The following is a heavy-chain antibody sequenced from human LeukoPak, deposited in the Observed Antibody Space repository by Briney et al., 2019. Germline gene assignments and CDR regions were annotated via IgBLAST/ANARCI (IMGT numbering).Heavy chain of an antibody. CDR3: AKHAAVNDYFDY. D-gene: IGHD6-25*01. CDR1: GFSFNNYA. Sequence: GGSLRLSCAASGFSFNNYAMSWVRQAPGQGLDWVSAVSDSGLTAYYTDSVKGRFTISRDNSKNTLYLQMNSLRAEDTAVYYCAKHAAVNDYFDYWGQGTLVTVSS. J-gene: IGHJ4*02. V-gene: IGHV3-23*01. CDR2: VSDSGLTA.